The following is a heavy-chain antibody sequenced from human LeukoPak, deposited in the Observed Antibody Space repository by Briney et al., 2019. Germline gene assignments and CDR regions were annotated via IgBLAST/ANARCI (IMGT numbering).Heavy chain of an antibody. CDR1: GFTVSSNY. CDR2: IYSGGTT. Sequence: GGSLRLSCAASGFTVSSNYLNWVPQAPGTGLEWVSVIYSGGTTYYADSVKGRFTISRDNSKNTLYLQMNSLRAEDTAVYYCAKAEAVTGTFDCWGQGTLVTVSS. CDR3: AKAEAVTGTFDC. D-gene: IGHD1-1*01. V-gene: IGHV3-53*01. J-gene: IGHJ4*02.